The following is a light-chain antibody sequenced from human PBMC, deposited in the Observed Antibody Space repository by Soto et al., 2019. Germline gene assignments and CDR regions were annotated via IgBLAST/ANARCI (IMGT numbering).Light chain of an antibody. J-gene: IGLJ1*01. Sequence: QSALTQPSSVSGSPGQSVTISCPGTSSDVGGYIFVSWYQQHPGKDTKVMIYDVSKRPSGVPDRFSGSKSGNTASLTISGLQAEYEADYYCCSYAGSYTLVFGTGTKLTVL. CDR2: DVS. CDR1: SSDVGGYIF. CDR3: CSYAGSYTLV. V-gene: IGLV2-11*02.